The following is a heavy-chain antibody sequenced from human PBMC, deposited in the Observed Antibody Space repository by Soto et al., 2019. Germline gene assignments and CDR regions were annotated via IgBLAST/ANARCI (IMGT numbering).Heavy chain of an antibody. D-gene: IGHD5-18*01. Sequence: QVQLVESGGGLVKPGGSLRLSCAASGFTLSDYSMTWIRQAPGKGLEWVSYISSGGTKIYYADSVKGRFTISRDNAKNSVYLQVSTLRAEDTAVYYCASSLADGYSQSGYAFDIWGQGTMVTVSS. CDR1: GFTLSDYS. CDR3: ASSLADGYSQSGYAFDI. CDR2: ISSGGTKI. J-gene: IGHJ3*02. V-gene: IGHV3-11*01.